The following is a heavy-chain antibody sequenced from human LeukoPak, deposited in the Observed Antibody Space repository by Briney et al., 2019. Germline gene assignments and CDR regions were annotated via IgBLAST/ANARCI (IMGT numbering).Heavy chain of an antibody. J-gene: IGHJ4*02. V-gene: IGHV3-33*01. D-gene: IGHD6-13*01. CDR3: AREGSSWYFDY. CDR1: GFTFSSYG. Sequence: GRSLRLSCAASGFTFSSYGMHWVRQAPGKGLEWVAVIWYDGSNKYYADSVKGRFTISRGNSKNTLYLQMNSLRAEDTAVYYCAREGSSWYFDYWGQGTLVTVSS. CDR2: IWYDGSNK.